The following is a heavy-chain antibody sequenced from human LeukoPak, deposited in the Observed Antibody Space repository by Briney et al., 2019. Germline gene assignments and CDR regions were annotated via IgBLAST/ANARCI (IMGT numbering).Heavy chain of an antibody. CDR2: IYPGDSDT. CDR3: ARHSPEYFNYDILTGTFFDY. Sequence: GVSLKISCKGSGYSFTSYWIGWVRQMPGKGLEWMGIIYPGDSDTRYSPSFQGQVTISADKSISTAYLQWSSLKASDTAMYYCARHSPEYFNYDILTGTFFDYWGQGTLVTVSS. J-gene: IGHJ4*02. V-gene: IGHV5-51*01. D-gene: IGHD3-9*01. CDR1: GYSFTSYW.